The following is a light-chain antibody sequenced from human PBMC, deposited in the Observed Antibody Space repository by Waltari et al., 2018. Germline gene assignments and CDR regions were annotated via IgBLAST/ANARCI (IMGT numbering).Light chain of an antibody. CDR2: APS. CDR3: QQYYSYPPFT. Sequence: AIRMTQSPSSFSASTGDRVTITCRASQGISSYLAWYQQKPGKAPKLRNYAPSTLQSGVPSRFSGRGSGTDFALTNSCLQSEAFATYYCQQYYSYPPFTFGPGTKVDIK. J-gene: IGKJ3*01. V-gene: IGKV1-8*01. CDR1: QGISSY.